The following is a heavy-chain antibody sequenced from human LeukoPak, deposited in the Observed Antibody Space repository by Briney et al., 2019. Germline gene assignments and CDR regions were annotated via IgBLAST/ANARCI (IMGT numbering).Heavy chain of an antibody. V-gene: IGHV4-30-4*08. CDR3: ARDSGNYGDFDY. CDR1: GGSISSGDYY. CDR2: IYYSGST. Sequence: SETLSLTCTVSGGSISSGDYYWSWIRQPPGKGLEWIGYIYYSGSTYYSPSLKSRVTISVDTSKNQFSLKLSSVTAADTAVYYCARDSGNYGDFDYWGQGTLVTVSS. J-gene: IGHJ4*02. D-gene: IGHD4-17*01.